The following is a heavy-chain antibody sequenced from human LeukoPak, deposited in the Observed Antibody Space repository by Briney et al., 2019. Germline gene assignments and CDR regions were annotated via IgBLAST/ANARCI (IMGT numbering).Heavy chain of an antibody. CDR1: GGSISSSSYY. V-gene: IGHV4-39*01. CDR3: ARHEGGSYPDYFDY. CDR2: IYYSGST. D-gene: IGHD1-26*01. J-gene: IGHJ4*02. Sequence: SETLSLTCTVSGGSISSSSYYWGWIRRPPGKGLEWIGSIYYSGSTYYNPSLKSRVTISVDTSKNQFSLKLSSVTAADTAVYYCARHEGGSYPDYFDYWGQGTLVTVSS.